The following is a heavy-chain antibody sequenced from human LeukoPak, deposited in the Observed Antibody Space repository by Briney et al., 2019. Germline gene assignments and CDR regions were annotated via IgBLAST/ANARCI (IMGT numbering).Heavy chain of an antibody. J-gene: IGHJ4*02. D-gene: IGHD1-1*01. CDR2: INHSGST. CDR1: GGSFSGYY. Sequence: PSETLSLTCAVDGGSFSGYYWSLIRQPPGKGLEWIGEINHSGSTNYNPSLKSRVTISVDTSKNQFSLKLSSVTAADTAVYYCARGRTLEDDPAVSDYWGQGTLVTVSS. V-gene: IGHV4-34*01. CDR3: ARGRTLEDDPAVSDY.